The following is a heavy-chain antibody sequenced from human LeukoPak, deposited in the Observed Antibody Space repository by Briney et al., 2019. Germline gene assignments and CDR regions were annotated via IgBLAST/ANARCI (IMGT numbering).Heavy chain of an antibody. CDR3: ARGLQLERSFDY. D-gene: IGHD1-1*01. J-gene: IGHJ4*02. Sequence: GGSLRLSCAASGFTFNSYEMNWVRQAPGKGLEWVSCISSGGSSIYYADSVKGRFTISRDNAKNSLYLQMNSLRAEDTAVYYCARGLQLERSFDYWGQGTLVTVSS. CDR1: GFTFNSYE. V-gene: IGHV3-48*03. CDR2: ISSGGSSI.